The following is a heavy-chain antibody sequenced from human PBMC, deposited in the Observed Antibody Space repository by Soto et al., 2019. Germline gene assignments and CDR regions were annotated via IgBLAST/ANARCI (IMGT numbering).Heavy chain of an antibody. CDR1: GYTFTGYY. CDR2: INPNSGGT. CDR3: ARIAQWARLSRDP. D-gene: IGHD6-19*01. Sequence: QVQLVQSGAEVKKPGASVKVSCKASGYTFTGYYMHWVRQAPGQGLEWMGWINPNSGGTNYAKKFQGRVTMTRDTSISTAYMELSRLRSDDTAVYYCARIAQWARLSRDPWGQGTLVTVSS. J-gene: IGHJ5*02. V-gene: IGHV1-2*02.